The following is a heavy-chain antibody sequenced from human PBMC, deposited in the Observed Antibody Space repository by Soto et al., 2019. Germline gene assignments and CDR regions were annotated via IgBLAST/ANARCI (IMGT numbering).Heavy chain of an antibody. D-gene: IGHD1-26*01. V-gene: IGHV3-23*01. CDR2: ISGSGGST. J-gene: IGHJ5*02. Sequence: GGSLRLSCAASGFTFSSYAMSWFRQAPGKGLEWVSAISGSGGSTYYADSVKGRFTISRDNSKNTLYLQMNSLRAEDTAVYYCAKGNGAAALHFWFDPWGQGTLVTVSS. CDR1: GFTFSSYA. CDR3: AKGNGAAALHFWFDP.